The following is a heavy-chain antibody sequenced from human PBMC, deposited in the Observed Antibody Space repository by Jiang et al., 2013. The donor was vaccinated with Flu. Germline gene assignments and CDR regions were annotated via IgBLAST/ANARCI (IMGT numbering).Heavy chain of an antibody. CDR3: ARAVYTIFGVVITGGRYFDY. Sequence: INHSGSTNYNPSLKSRVTISVDTSKNQFSLKLSSVTAADTAVYYCARAVYTIFGVVITGGRYFDYWGQGTLVTVSS. J-gene: IGHJ4*02. D-gene: IGHD3-3*01. CDR2: INHSGST. V-gene: IGHV4-34*01.